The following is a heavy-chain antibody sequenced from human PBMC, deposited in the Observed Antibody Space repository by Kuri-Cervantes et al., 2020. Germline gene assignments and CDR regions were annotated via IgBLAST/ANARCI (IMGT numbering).Heavy chain of an antibody. CDR3: GRSYYDILTSFVNNPFDY. CDR1: VGASCSYA. J-gene: IGHJ4*02. V-gene: IGHV1-69*05. CDR2: IIPIFGTA. D-gene: IGHD3-9*01. Sequence: VKHSCKASVGASCSYAISWVRQAPGQGLEWMGGIIPIFGTASYAQKFQGRVTITTDESTSTAYMELGSLRSEDTAVYYCGRSYYDILTSFVNNPFDYWGQGTLVTVSS.